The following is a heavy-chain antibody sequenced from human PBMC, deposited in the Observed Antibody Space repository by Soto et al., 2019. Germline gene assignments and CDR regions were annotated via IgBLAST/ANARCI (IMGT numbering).Heavy chain of an antibody. CDR1: GFTFISYG. CDR2: IWYDGSNK. J-gene: IGHJ4*02. D-gene: IGHD6-19*01. Sequence: QVQLVESGGGVVQPGRSLRLSCAASGFTFISYGMHWVRQAPGKGLEWVAVIWYDGSNKYYADSVKGRFTISRDNSKNLLYRKMSTLRDDDTDVYYCARAIALVAGTFDYWGKGTPVTVS. V-gene: IGHV3-33*01. CDR3: ARAIALVAGTFDY.